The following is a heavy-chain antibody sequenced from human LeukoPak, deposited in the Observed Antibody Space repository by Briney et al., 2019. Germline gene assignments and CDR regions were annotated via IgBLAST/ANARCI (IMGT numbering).Heavy chain of an antibody. CDR2: VTGGGDTT. Sequence: GGSLRLSCAASGFPFSSYGMSWVRQAPGKGLEWVSAVTGGGDTTYYVDSVRGRFTISRDNSKNTLYLQMNSLRAEDTAVYYCAKMQGYFDYWGQGTLVTVSS. J-gene: IGHJ4*02. V-gene: IGHV3-23*01. CDR3: AKMQGYFDY. CDR1: GFPFSSYG.